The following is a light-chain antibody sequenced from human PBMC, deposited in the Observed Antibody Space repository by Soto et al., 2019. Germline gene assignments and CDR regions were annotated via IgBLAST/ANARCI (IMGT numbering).Light chain of an antibody. V-gene: IGKV3-11*01. J-gene: IGKJ5*01. Sequence: EIVLTQSPATLSLSPGERATLSCRASQSVSSYLAWYQQKPGQAPGLLIYDASNRATGIPARFSGSGSGTDFTLTISSLEPEDFAVYYCQQRSNWPPEITFGQGTRLEIK. CDR2: DAS. CDR1: QSVSSY. CDR3: QQRSNWPPEIT.